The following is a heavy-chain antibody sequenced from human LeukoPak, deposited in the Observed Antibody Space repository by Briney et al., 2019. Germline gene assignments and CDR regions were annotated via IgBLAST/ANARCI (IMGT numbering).Heavy chain of an antibody. CDR3: ATGHSYGYDY. J-gene: IGHJ4*02. CDR2: VKGDGRTT. D-gene: IGHD5-18*01. V-gene: IGHV3-74*01. Sequence: GGSVRLSCAASGLTFSDFWMHWVRQPPGKGLVWVALVKGDGRTTIYADSVKGRFTISRDNAKNTLYLQMNSLRADDSGVYYCATGHSYGYDYWGQGVLVTVSS. CDR1: GLTFSDFW.